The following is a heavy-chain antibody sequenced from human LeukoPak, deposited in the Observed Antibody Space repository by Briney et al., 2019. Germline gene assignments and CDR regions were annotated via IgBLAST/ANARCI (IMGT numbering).Heavy chain of an antibody. Sequence: SETLSLTCTVSGXSISSGDYYWSWIRQHPGKGLEWIGYISYSGTTYYNPSLKSRITISLDTSKNQFSLELSSVTAADTAVYYCARAAWRGTSSRDAFDIWGLGTVVTVSS. J-gene: IGHJ3*02. D-gene: IGHD2-8*01. V-gene: IGHV4-31*03. CDR2: ISYSGTT. CDR3: ARAAWRGTSSRDAFDI. CDR1: GXSISSGDYY.